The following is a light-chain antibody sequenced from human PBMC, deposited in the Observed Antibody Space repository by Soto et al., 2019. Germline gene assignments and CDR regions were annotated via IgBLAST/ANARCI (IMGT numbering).Light chain of an antibody. CDR2: KAS. V-gene: IGKV1-5*03. J-gene: IGKJ1*01. CDR1: QSVDTC. Sequence: DIQMTQSPSALSASVGDTVTITCRASQSVDTCLAWYQQKPGKAPHILIYKASRLETGVPSRFSGSGSVTDYNLTITGLQPDDFATYYCQQFYRYPWNFGQGTKVEI. CDR3: QQFYRYPWN.